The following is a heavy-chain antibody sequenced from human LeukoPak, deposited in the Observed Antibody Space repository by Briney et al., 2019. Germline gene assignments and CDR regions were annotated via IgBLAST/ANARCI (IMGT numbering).Heavy chain of an antibody. D-gene: IGHD6-13*01. V-gene: IGHV3-23*01. Sequence: GGSLRHSCAASGFTFSSYAMTWVRQAPGKGLEWVSAISGSGGSTYYADSVKGRFTISRDNSKNTLYLQMNSLRAEDTAVYYCAKGSYSTEGYWGQGTLVSVSS. CDR3: AKGSYSTEGY. J-gene: IGHJ4*02. CDR1: GFTFSSYA. CDR2: ISGSGGST.